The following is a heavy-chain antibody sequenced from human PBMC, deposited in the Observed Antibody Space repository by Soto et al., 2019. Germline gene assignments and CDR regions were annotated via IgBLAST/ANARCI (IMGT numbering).Heavy chain of an antibody. CDR2: INPSGGST. V-gene: IGHV1-46*01. D-gene: IGHD6-13*01. Sequence: EASVKVSCKASGYTFTSYYMHWVRQAPGQGLEWMGIINPSGGSTSYAQKFQGRVTMTRDTSTSTVYMELSSLRSEDTAVYYCARDLPPSIAAAGTGASDIWGQGTMVTVSS. J-gene: IGHJ3*02. CDR3: ARDLPPSIAAAGTGASDI. CDR1: GYTFTSYY.